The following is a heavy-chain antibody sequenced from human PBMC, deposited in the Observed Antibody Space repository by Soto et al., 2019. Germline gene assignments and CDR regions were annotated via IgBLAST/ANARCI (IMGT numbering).Heavy chain of an antibody. D-gene: IGHD1-26*01. Sequence: EVQLVESGGGLVQPGGSLRLSCAASGFSFDTYWMSWVRQAPGKGLEWVANINPDGRETFYVDSVRGRFTISRDNAKKSLYLQMNSLRAEDTAVYYCASGGWETPIWGQGTLVTVSS. J-gene: IGHJ4*02. CDR1: GFSFDTYW. CDR2: INPDGRET. V-gene: IGHV3-7*03. CDR3: ASGGWETPI.